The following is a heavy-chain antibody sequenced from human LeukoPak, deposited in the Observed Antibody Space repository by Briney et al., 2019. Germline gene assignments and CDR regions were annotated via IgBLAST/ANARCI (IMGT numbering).Heavy chain of an antibody. CDR1: GGTFSSYA. J-gene: IGHJ4*02. CDR2: IIPIFGTA. D-gene: IGHD3-22*01. CDR3: AREPTHYYDSSGPTSFDY. Sequence: ASVKVSCKASGGTFSSYAISWVRQAPGQGLEWMGGIIPIFGTANYAQKFQGRGTITADESTSTAYMELSSLRSEDTAVYYCAREPTHYYDSSGPTSFDYWGQGTLVTVSS. V-gene: IGHV1-69*13.